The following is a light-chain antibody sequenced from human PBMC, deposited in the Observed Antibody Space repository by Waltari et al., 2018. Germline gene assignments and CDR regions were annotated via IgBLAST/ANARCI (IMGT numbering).Light chain of an antibody. CDR1: QSIRTY. CDR2: SAS. V-gene: IGKV1-39*01. CDR3: QQSYNYHPYT. Sequence: DIQMTQSPSSLSASVGDSFSITCRASQSIRTYLSWYQQKPGEAPKLLIFSASSLQSGVPSRFTGTGSGTDFTLTISSLQPEDSATYYCQQSYNYHPYTFGQGTKLEIK. J-gene: IGKJ2*01.